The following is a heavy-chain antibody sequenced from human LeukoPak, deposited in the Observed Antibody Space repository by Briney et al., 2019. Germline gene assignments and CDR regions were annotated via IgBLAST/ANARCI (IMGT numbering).Heavy chain of an antibody. Sequence: GGSLRLSCAASGFTFSSYAMSWVRQAPGKGLDWVSGITSSGGNADYADSVKGRFTISRDNSKNTLYLQMNSLRAEDTAVYYCAKEITYCSRTSCYVYWYFDLWGRGTLVTVSS. CDR2: ITSSGGNA. J-gene: IGHJ2*01. V-gene: IGHV3-23*01. CDR1: GFTFSSYA. D-gene: IGHD2-2*01. CDR3: AKEITYCSRTSCYVYWYFDL.